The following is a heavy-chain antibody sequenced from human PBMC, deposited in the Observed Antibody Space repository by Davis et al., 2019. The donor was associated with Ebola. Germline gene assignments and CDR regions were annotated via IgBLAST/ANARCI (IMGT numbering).Heavy chain of an antibody. V-gene: IGHV4-34*01. CDR1: GFSITTYA. CDR2: IKHSGGT. D-gene: IGHD3-10*01. Sequence: ESLKISCAASGFSITTYAMTWIRQPPGKGLEWIGEIKHSGGTTYNPSLKSRVTISVDTSKNQFSLKMSSVTAADTAVYYCARSYFGLGASVYYYYNMDVWGNGTTVIVSS. J-gene: IGHJ6*03. CDR3: ARSYFGLGASVYYYYNMDV.